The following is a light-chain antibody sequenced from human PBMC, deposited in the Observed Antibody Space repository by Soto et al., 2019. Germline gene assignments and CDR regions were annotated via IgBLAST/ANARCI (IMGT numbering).Light chain of an antibody. Sequence: QSALTQPPSASGSPGQSVTISCTGSSSDVGGNDLVSWYQQHPGKAPQLIISAVNKRPSGVPDRFSGSKSGNTASLTVSGLQAEDEADYYCCSYAGRNTLIFGGGTKVTVL. CDR3: CSYAGRNTLI. CDR2: AVN. V-gene: IGLV2-8*01. J-gene: IGLJ2*01. CDR1: SSDVGGNDL.